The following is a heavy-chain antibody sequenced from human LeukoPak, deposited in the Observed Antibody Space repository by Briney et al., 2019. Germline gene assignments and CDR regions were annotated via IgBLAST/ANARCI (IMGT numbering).Heavy chain of an antibody. CDR2: ISSSSSYT. D-gene: IGHD6-13*01. CDR3: ARWAAAGDAFDI. V-gene: IGHV3-11*06. Sequence: GGSLRLSCAASGFTFSDYYMSWIRQAPGKGLEWVSYISSSSSYTNYADSVKGRFTISRDNAKNSLYLQMNSLRVEDTAVYYCARWAAAGDAFDIWGQGTMVTVSS. CDR1: GFTFSDYY. J-gene: IGHJ3*02.